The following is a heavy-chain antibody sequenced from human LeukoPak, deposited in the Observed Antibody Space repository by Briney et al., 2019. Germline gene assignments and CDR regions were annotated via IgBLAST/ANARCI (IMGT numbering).Heavy chain of an antibody. J-gene: IGHJ4*02. D-gene: IGHD6-19*01. CDR1: GGSISSGGYS. V-gene: IGHV4-30-2*01. Sequence: SETLSLTCAVSGGSISSGGYSWSWIRRPPGKGLEWIGYIYHSGSTYYNPSLKSRVTISVDRSKNQFSLKLSSVTAADTAVYYCARAVAGTFDYWGQGTLVTVSS. CDR3: ARAVAGTFDY. CDR2: IYHSGST.